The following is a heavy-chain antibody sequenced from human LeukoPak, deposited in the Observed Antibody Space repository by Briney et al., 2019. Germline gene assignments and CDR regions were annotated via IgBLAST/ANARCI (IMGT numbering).Heavy chain of an antibody. V-gene: IGHV1-69*04. D-gene: IGHD6-13*01. CDR2: IIPILGIT. CDR1: GGTFSSYA. CDR3: ASPSPYSSSWYPFDY. J-gene: IGHJ4*02. Sequence: GAPVKVSCKASGGTFSSYAISWVRQAPGQGLEWMGRIIPILGITNYAEKFQGKVTITADKSTSTAYMELSSLRSEDTAVYYCASPSPYSSSWYPFDYWGQGTLVTVSS.